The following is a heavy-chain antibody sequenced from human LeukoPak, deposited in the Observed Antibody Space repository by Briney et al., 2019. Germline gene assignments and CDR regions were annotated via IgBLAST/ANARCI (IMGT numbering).Heavy chain of an antibody. CDR3: AKDRDILTTYPYDGFDI. CDR2: ISSSSSYI. Sequence: GGSLRLSCAASGFTFSSYSMNWVRQAPGKGLEWVSSISSSSSYIYYADSVKGRFTISRDNAKNSLYLQMNSLRAEDTAVYYCAKDRDILTTYPYDGFDIWGQGTMVTVSS. D-gene: IGHD3-9*01. V-gene: IGHV3-21*01. J-gene: IGHJ3*02. CDR1: GFTFSSYS.